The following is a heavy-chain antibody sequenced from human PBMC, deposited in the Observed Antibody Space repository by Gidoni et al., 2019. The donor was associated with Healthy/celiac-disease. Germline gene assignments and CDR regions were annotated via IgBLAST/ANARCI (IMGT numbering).Heavy chain of an antibody. V-gene: IGHV3-33*01. D-gene: IGHD2-2*01. CDR1: GLTFSSCG. CDR3: ARGDCSSTSCYGGGYYYYGMDV. Sequence: QVQLVESGGGVVQPGRSLRLSCAASGLTFSSCGMHWARQGPGTGLEWVAVIWYDGSKKYYADSVKGRFTISRDNSKNTLYLQMNSLRAEDTAVYYCARGDCSSTSCYGGGYYYYGMDVWGQGTTVTVSS. J-gene: IGHJ6*02. CDR2: IWYDGSKK.